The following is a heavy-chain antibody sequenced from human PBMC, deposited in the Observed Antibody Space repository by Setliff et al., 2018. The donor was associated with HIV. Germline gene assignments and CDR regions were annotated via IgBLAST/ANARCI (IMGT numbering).Heavy chain of an antibody. Sequence: SETLSLTCTVSGGSIRSNNWSWLRQTPGKGLDWIGYIYYTGSTNYNPSLKSRVTISIDTSKNQFSLKLSSVTAADTAVYYCARGGSYRFWSGYRYYYYYMDLWGKGTTVTVSS. CDR3: ARGGSYRFWSGYRYYYYYMDL. D-gene: IGHD3-3*01. CDR2: IYYTGST. J-gene: IGHJ6*03. V-gene: IGHV4-59*01. CDR1: GGSIRSNN.